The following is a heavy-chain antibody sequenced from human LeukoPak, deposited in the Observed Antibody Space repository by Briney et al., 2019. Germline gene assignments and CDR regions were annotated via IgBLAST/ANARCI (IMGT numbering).Heavy chain of an antibody. CDR1: GGSISSSSYY. CDR3: ARGRRSGIFYGHDY. Sequence: SETLSLTCTVSGGSISSSSYYWGWIRQPPGKGLEWIGSIYYSGSTYYNPSLKSRVTISVDTSKNQFSLKLSSVTAADTAVYYCARGRRSGIFYGHDYWGQGTLVTVSS. CDR2: IYYSGST. D-gene: IGHD3-10*01. V-gene: IGHV4-39*07. J-gene: IGHJ4*02.